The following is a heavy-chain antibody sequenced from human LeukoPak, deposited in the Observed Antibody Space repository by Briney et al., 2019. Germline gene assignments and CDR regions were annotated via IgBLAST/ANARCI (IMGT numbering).Heavy chain of an antibody. D-gene: IGHD3-22*01. V-gene: IGHV3-30-3*01. CDR3: AREDYYDSSPGDV. CDR1: GFTFSSYA. J-gene: IGHJ6*02. CDR2: ISYDESNK. Sequence: GGSLRLSCAASGFTFSSYAMHWVRQAPGEGLERVAVISYDESNKYYADSVKGRFTISRDNSKNTLYLQMNSLRAEDMAVYYCAREDYYDSSPGDVWGQGTTVTVSS.